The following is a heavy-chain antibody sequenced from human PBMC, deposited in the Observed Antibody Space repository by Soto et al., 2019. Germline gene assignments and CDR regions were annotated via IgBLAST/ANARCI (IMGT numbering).Heavy chain of an antibody. CDR3: ARDLMFSSRGWFDP. Sequence: PGGSLKISCEASGFTFISYSMNWVRQAPGKGLEWVSSISSSSSYIYYADSVKGRFTISRDNAKNSLYLQMNSLRAEDTAVYYCARDLMFSSRGWFDPWGQGTLVTVSS. CDR2: ISSSSSYI. V-gene: IGHV3-21*01. J-gene: IGHJ5*02. CDR1: GFTFISYS. D-gene: IGHD3-10*02.